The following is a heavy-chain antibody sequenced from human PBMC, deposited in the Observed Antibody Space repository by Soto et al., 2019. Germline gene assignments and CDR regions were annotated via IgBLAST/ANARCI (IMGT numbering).Heavy chain of an antibody. Sequence: QVQLQQWVAGLLKPSETLSLTCAVYGGSFSGYYWSWIRQPPGKGLEWIGEINHSGSTNYNPSLKSRVTISVDTSKNQFSLKLSAVTAAATAVYSCARGPPGFDYWGQGTLVTVSS. CDR1: GGSFSGYY. CDR3: ARGPPGFDY. J-gene: IGHJ4*02. D-gene: IGHD3-10*01. V-gene: IGHV4-34*01. CDR2: INHSGST.